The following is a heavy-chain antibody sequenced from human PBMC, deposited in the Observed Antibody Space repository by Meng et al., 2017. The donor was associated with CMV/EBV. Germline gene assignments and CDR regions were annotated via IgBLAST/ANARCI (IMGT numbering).Heavy chain of an antibody. CDR3: AREEPLYYDYVWGSYRFHQGYYYYGMDV. CDR1: GYTFTSYG. Sequence: ASVKVSCKASGYTFTSYGISWVRQAPGQGLEWMGWISAYNGNTNYAQKLQGRVTMTTDTSTSTAYMELRSLRSDDTAVYYCAREEPLYYDYVWGSYRFHQGYYYYGMDVWGQGTTVTVSS. V-gene: IGHV1-18*01. J-gene: IGHJ6*02. CDR2: ISAYNGNT. D-gene: IGHD3-16*02.